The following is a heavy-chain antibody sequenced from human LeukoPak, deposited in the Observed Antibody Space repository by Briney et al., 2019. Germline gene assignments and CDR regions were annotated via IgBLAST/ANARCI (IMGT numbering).Heavy chain of an antibody. CDR1: EFTFSSYW. D-gene: IGHD5-12*01. Sequence: PGGSLRLSCAASEFTFSSYWMSWVRQAPGKGLEWVANIKQDGSEKDYVDSVKGRFTISRDNAKNSLYLLMNSLRAEDTAVYYCARDKENGYGGDYYFDYWGQGTLVTVSS. V-gene: IGHV3-7*01. CDR2: IKQDGSEK. CDR3: ARDKENGYGGDYYFDY. J-gene: IGHJ4*02.